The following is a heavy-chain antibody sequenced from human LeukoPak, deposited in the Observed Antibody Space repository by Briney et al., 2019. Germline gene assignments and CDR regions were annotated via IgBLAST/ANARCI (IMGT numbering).Heavy chain of an antibody. Sequence: SETLSLTCAVYGGSFSGYYWSWIRQPPGKGLEWIGEINHSGSTNYNPPLKSRVTISQDTSNNRFSLNLSSVTAADTAVYYCARRWVYDKRAFDAWGQGTMVTVSS. V-gene: IGHV4-34*01. D-gene: IGHD3-16*01. CDR2: INHSGST. J-gene: IGHJ3*01. CDR1: GGSFSGYY. CDR3: ARRWVYDKRAFDA.